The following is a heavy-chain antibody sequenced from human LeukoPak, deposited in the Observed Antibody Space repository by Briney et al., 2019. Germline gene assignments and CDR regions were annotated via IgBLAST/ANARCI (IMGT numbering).Heavy chain of an antibody. CDR1: GFTFRSYW. Sequence: PGGSLRLSCAASGFTFRSYWLHWVRQAPGKGLVWVSRINSDGSSTSYADSVKGRFTISRDNAKNTLYLQMNSLRAEDTAVYYCARGGIGSSGYNYYYYCMDVWGKGTTVTVSS. J-gene: IGHJ6*03. CDR3: ARGGIGSSGYNYYYYCMDV. V-gene: IGHV3-74*01. CDR2: INSDGSST. D-gene: IGHD3-22*01.